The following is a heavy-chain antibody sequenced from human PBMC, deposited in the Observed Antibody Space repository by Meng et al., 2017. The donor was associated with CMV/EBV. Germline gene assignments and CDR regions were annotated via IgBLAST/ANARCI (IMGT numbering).Heavy chain of an antibody. Sequence: QVVLPESGPGLVKPSGTLSLTCTGSGGSISSYYWSWIRQPAGKGLEWIGRIYTSGSTNYNPSLKSRVTMSVDTSKNQFSLKLSSVTAADTAVYYCARDLMNCSSTSCANWFDPWGQGTLVTVSS. D-gene: IGHD2-2*01. J-gene: IGHJ5*02. V-gene: IGHV4-4*07. CDR2: IYTSGST. CDR1: GGSISSYY. CDR3: ARDLMNCSSTSCANWFDP.